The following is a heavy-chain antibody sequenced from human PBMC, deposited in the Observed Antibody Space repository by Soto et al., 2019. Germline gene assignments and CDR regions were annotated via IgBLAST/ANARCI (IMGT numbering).Heavy chain of an antibody. V-gene: IGHV3-21*01. CDR3: ASQDSSYGVCPFHY. Sequence: GGSLRLSCAASGFTFSSYTMNWVRQAPGKGLEWVSSISSSSSYIYYADSVKGRFTISRDNAKNSLSLQMNSMRAEHTAVYYFASQDSSYGVCPFHYWGQGTLVTVSS. J-gene: IGHJ4*02. CDR1: GFTFSSYT. CDR2: ISSSSSYI. D-gene: IGHD2-8*01.